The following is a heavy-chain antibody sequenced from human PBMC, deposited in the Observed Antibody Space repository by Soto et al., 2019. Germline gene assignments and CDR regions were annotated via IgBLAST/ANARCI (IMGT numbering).Heavy chain of an antibody. CDR1: TFSIYA. V-gene: IGHV3-30-3*01. CDR3: ARDLGRYCSGGSCFPEYFQH. D-gene: IGHD2-15*01. CDR2: ISYDGSNK. Sequence: TFSIYAMHWVRQAPGKGLEWVAVISYDGSNKYYADSVKGRFTISRDNSKNTLYLQMNSLRAEDTAVYYCARDLGRYCSGGSCFPEYFQHWGQGTLVTVSS. J-gene: IGHJ1*01.